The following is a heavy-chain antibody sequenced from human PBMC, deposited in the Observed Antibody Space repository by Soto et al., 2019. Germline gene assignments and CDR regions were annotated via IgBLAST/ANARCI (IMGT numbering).Heavy chain of an antibody. CDR3: ARDQTIWLNDAYDF. J-gene: IGHJ3*01. V-gene: IGHV1-18*01. CDR1: GYTFINHN. CDR2: ISPSTGKT. Sequence: QVQLVQSGADVKKPGASLKLSCKTSGYTFINHNINWVRQAPGQGPEWLGRISPSTGKTDYPQKFQGRVSMTTDTSTSTAYMELRSLTSDDTAVYYCARDQTIWLNDAYDFWGQGTMVTVSS. D-gene: IGHD3-10*01.